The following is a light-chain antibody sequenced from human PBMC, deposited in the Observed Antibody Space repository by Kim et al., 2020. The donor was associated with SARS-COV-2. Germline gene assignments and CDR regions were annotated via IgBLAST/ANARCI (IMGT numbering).Light chain of an antibody. CDR2: QDN. J-gene: IGLJ1*01. CDR3: QAWDSSTHNYV. CDR1: KLGDKY. V-gene: IGLV3-1*01. Sequence: PVQTACITGSGYKLGDKYVSWYQQKPGQSTVVVIYQDNQRPSGIPERFSGSNSGNTATLTISGTQAMDEADYYCQAWDSSTHNYVFGAGTKVTVL.